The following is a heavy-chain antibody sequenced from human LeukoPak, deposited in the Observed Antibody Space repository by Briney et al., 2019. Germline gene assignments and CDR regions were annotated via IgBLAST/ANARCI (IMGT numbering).Heavy chain of an antibody. J-gene: IGHJ5*02. V-gene: IGHV3-21*01. CDR1: GFTFSSYS. CDR2: MSSSSSYI. D-gene: IGHD2-2*01. Sequence: GGSLRLSCAASGFTFSSYSMNWVRQAPGKGLEWVSSMSSSSSYIYYADSGKGRFTISRDNAKNPLYLQMHTLTAEDTAVYYCARDPNLGYCSSPRCYGWFHPWGQGTLLTVPS. CDR3: ARDPNLGYCSSPRCYGWFHP.